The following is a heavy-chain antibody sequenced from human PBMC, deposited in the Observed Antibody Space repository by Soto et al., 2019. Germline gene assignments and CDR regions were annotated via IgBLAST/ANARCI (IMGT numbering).Heavy chain of an antibody. CDR1: GYTLTELS. Sequence: ASVKVSCKVSGYTLTELSMHWVRQAPGKGLEWMGGFDPEDGDTIYAQKFQGRVTMTEDTSTDTAYMELSSLRSEDTAVYYCATDSIEVAEQPPIWGQGTLVTVSS. CDR3: ATDSIEVAEQPPI. D-gene: IGHD6-19*01. V-gene: IGHV1-24*01. J-gene: IGHJ1*01. CDR2: FDPEDGDT.